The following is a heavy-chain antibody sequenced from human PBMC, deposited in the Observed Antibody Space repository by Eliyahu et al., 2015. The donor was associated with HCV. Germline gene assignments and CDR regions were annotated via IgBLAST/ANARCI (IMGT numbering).Heavy chain of an antibody. J-gene: IGHJ2*01. V-gene: IGHV4-39*01. Sequence: QLQLQESGPGLVXPSETLSLTCTVSGGSIXXSSYYWGWIRQPXGKGLEWIGSIYYSGSXYYNPSLKSRVTISVDTSKNQFSLKLSSVTAADTAVYYCARRRWLQEHWYFDLWGRGTLVTVSS. CDR1: GGSIXXSSYY. CDR3: ARRRWLQEHWYFDL. CDR2: IYYSGSX. D-gene: IGHD5-12*01.